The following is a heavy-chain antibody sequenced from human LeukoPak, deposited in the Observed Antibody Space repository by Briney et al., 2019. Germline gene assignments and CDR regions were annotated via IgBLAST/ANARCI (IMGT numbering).Heavy chain of an antibody. V-gene: IGHV1-69*06. J-gene: IGHJ4*02. CDR1: GGTFSSYA. CDR3: ARALRYFDWSKPLDY. CDR2: IIPIFGTA. D-gene: IGHD3-9*01. Sequence: GSSVKVSCKASGGTFSSYAISWVRQAPGQGLEWMGGIIPIFGTANYAQKFQGRVTITADKSTSTAYMELSSLRSEDTAVYYCARALRYFDWSKPLDYWGQGTLVTVSS.